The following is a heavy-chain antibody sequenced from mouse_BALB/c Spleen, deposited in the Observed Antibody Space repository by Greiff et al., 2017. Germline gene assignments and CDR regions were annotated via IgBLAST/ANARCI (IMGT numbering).Heavy chain of an antibody. Sequence: EVMLVESGGGLVKPGGSLKLSCAASGFTFSSYAMSWVRQTPEKRLEWVAEISSGGSYTYYPDTVTGRFTISRDNAKNTLYLEMSSLRSEDTAMYYCARDGCNYAMDYWGQGTSVTVSS. CDR1: GFTFSSYA. CDR2: ISSGGSYT. J-gene: IGHJ4*01. V-gene: IGHV5-9-4*01. CDR3: ARDGCNYAMDY.